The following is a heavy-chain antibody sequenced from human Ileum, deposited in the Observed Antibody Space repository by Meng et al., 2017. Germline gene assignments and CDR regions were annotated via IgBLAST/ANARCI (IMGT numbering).Heavy chain of an antibody. Sequence: QVQLVESGGGVVQPGRSLRLSCAASGFTFRSYGMHWVRQAPGKGLEWVAVISYDGSNKYYADSVKGRFTISRDNSKNTLYLQMNSLRAEDTAVYYCAKDRLFGSSGYYSCFDYWGQGTLVTVSS. CDR2: ISYDGSNK. D-gene: IGHD3-22*01. CDR1: GFTFRSYG. CDR3: AKDRLFGSSGYYSCFDY. J-gene: IGHJ4*02. V-gene: IGHV3-30*18.